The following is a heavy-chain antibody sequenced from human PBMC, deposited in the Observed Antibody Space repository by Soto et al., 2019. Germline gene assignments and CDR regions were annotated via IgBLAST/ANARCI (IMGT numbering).Heavy chain of an antibody. CDR1: GGTFSSYA. V-gene: IGHV1-69*13. J-gene: IGHJ6*02. D-gene: IGHD6-19*01. Sequence: ASGKVSCKASGGTFSSYAISWGRQAPGQGLEWMGGIIPIFGTANYAQKFQGRVTITADESTSTAYMELSSLRSEDTAVYYCARGHRAVAGSGMDVWGQGTTVTVSS. CDR3: ARGHRAVAGSGMDV. CDR2: IIPIFGTA.